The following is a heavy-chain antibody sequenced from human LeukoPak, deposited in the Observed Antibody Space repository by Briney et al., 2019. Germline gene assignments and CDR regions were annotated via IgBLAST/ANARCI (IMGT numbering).Heavy chain of an antibody. CDR2: IYYSGST. V-gene: IGHV4-39*01. Sequence: SETLSLTCTVSGGSISSSSYYWGWIRQPPWKGLEWIGSIYYSGSTYYHLSLQSRDTISVDKSQNQFSMKLSSVTAADTAVYYCASISDYYDSSGYPNYWGQGTLVTVSS. D-gene: IGHD3-22*01. CDR3: ASISDYYDSSGYPNY. J-gene: IGHJ4*02. CDR1: GGSISSSSYY.